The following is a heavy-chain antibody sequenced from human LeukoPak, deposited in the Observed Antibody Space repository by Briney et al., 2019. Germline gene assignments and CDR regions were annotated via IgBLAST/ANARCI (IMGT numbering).Heavy chain of an antibody. CDR2: INHSGST. CDR3: AGLVPAAILDFGFDP. V-gene: IGHV4-34*01. Sequence: PSETLSLTCAVYGGSFSGYYWNWIRQPPGKGLEWIGEINHSGSTNYNPSLKSRVTISVDTSKNQFSLKLSSVTAAVTAVYYCAGLVPAAILDFGFDPWGQGTLVTVSS. D-gene: IGHD2-2*02. CDR1: GGSFSGYY. J-gene: IGHJ5*02.